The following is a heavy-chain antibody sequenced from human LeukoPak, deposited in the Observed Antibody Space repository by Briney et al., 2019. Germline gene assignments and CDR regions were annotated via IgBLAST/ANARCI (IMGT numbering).Heavy chain of an antibody. CDR2: INPSGGST. J-gene: IGHJ3*02. V-gene: IGHV1-46*01. D-gene: IGHD6-13*01. CDR1: GYTFTSYY. Sequence: ASVKVSCKASGYTFTSYYMHWVRQAPGQGLEWMGIINPSGGSTSYAQKFQGRVTMTRDTSKNQFSLKLSSVTAADTAVYYCARSSGIAAPSDAFDIWGQGTMVTVSS. CDR3: ARSSGIAAPSDAFDI.